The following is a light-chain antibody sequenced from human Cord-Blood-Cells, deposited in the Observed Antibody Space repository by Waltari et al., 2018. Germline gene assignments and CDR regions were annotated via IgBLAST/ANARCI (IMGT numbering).Light chain of an antibody. CDR2: DAS. J-gene: IGKJ4*01. Sequence: DIQMTQSPSSLSASVGDRVTITCQASQDISNYLNWYQQKPGKAPKRLIYDASNLETGVPSRFSGSGSGTDFTFTISSLHPEDIATYYCQQYDNLPLTFGGGTKVEIK. CDR3: QQYDNLPLT. CDR1: QDISNY. V-gene: IGKV1-33*01.